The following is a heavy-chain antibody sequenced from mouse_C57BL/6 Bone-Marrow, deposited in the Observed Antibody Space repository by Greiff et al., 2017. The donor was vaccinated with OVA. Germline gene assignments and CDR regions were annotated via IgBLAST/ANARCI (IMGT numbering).Heavy chain of an antibody. J-gene: IGHJ3*01. D-gene: IGHD3-2*02. CDR3: ARQKQLRPSWFAY. Sequence: EVQLVESGGDLVKPGGSLKLSCAASGFTFSSYGMSWVRQTPDKRLEWVATISSGGSYTYYPDSVKGRVTISRDNAKNTLYLQMSSLKSEDPAMYYVARQKQLRPSWFAYWGQGTLVTVSA. V-gene: IGHV5-6*01. CDR1: GFTFSSYG. CDR2: ISSGGSYT.